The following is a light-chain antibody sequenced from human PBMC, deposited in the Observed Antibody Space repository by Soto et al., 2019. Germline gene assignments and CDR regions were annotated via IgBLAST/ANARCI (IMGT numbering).Light chain of an antibody. Sequence: EVVMTQSPVTLSVSPGERATLSCRASQSVSTNLAWYQQKPGQAPRLLIYRASTRAIGIPARFSGGGSGTEFTLTVSSLQSEDFAIYYCQPYKKWPPWTFGQGTKVEIK. CDR3: QPYKKWPPWT. CDR2: RAS. J-gene: IGKJ1*01. CDR1: QSVSTN. V-gene: IGKV3-15*01.